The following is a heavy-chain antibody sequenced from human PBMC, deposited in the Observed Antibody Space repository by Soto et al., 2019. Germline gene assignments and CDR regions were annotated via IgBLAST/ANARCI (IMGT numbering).Heavy chain of an antibody. V-gene: IGHV3-33*01. D-gene: IGHD6-13*01. Sequence: GGSLRLSCAASGFTFSSYGMHWVRQAPGKGLEWVAVIWYDGSNKYYADSVKGRFTISRDNSKNTLYLQMNSLRAEDTAVYYCARDRTGYSSSWYNYYYGMDVWGQGTTGTVSS. CDR1: GFTFSSYG. CDR2: IWYDGSNK. CDR3: ARDRTGYSSSWYNYYYGMDV. J-gene: IGHJ6*02.